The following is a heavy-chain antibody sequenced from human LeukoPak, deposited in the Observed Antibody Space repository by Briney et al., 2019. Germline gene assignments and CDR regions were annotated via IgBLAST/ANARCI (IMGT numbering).Heavy chain of an antibody. CDR2: IYFSEST. V-gene: IGHV4-59*01. D-gene: IGHD5-12*01. CDR3: ARGGYSLPYYFDY. Sequence: PSETLSLTCTVSGGSISSYYWSWIRQPPGKGLEWTGQIYFSESTDYNPSLKSRVTISVDTSKNHFSLKVTTVTAADTAVYYCARGGYSLPYYFDYWGQGTLVTVSS. CDR1: GGSISSYY. J-gene: IGHJ4*02.